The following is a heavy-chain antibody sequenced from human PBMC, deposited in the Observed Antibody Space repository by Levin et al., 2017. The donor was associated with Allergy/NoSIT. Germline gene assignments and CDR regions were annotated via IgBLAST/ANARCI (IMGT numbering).Heavy chain of an antibody. CDR2: INQDGSDK. J-gene: IGHJ3*02. D-gene: IGHD5/OR15-5a*01. CDR1: AFSFESSC. Sequence: GESLKISCAASAFSFESSCMSWLRQAPGKGLEWVANINQDGSDKQYVDSVKGRFTISRDNAKKSLYLQMNSLRAEDSAVYYCARDRYVYDRTANYGDFDIWGQGTTVTVSS. CDR3: ARDRYVYDRTANYGDFDI. V-gene: IGHV3-7*01.